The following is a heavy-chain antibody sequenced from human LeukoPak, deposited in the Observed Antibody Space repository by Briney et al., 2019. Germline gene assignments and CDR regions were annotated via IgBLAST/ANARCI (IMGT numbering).Heavy chain of an antibody. CDR2: IYTGGNA. Sequence: SETLSLTCTVSGVSITSDDWSWILQPPGKELEWIRYIYTGGNAIYNPALKSRVTISVGTSKNQFSLKLTSVTAADTAVYYCTRSSAYFGSFDPWGEGTLVTVSS. V-gene: IGHV4-4*09. D-gene: IGHD3-10*01. CDR1: GVSITSDD. J-gene: IGHJ5*02. CDR3: TRSSAYFGSFDP.